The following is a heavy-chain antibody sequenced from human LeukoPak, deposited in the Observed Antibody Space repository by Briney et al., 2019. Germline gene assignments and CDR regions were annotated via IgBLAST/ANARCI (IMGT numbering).Heavy chain of an antibody. J-gene: IGHJ4*02. CDR1: GYTFTDYY. V-gene: IGHV1-2*02. D-gene: IGHD2-2*02. CDR3: ARMLAPATAIHGRLGVHLPY. Sequence: ASVKVSCKASGYTFTDYYMPWVRQAPGQGLEWMGWINPNSGGTNYAQKFQGRITMTRDTSINTAYMELTRLRSDDTAVYYCARMLAPATAIHGRLGVHLPYWGQGTLVTVSS. CDR2: INPNSGGT.